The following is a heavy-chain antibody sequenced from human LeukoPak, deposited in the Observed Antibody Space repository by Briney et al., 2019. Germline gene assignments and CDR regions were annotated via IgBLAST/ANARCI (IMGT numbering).Heavy chain of an antibody. CDR2: ITHSGST. D-gene: IGHD2-21*01. V-gene: IGHV4-34*01. Sequence: SETLSLTCAVYGGSFSGYYWSWIRQPPGKGLEWIGEITHSGSTNYNPSLKSRVTISVDTSKNQFSLKLSSVTAADTAVYYCASRAGVRYYYYYGMDVWGQGTTVTVSS. J-gene: IGHJ6*02. CDR1: GGSFSGYY. CDR3: ASRAGVRYYYYYGMDV.